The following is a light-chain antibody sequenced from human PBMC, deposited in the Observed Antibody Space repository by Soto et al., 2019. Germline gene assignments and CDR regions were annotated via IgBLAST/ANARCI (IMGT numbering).Light chain of an antibody. CDR2: DAS. J-gene: IGKJ1*01. CDR1: RSVGNW. Sequence: DIQMTQSPSTLSASVGDRVTTACRASRSVGNWLAWFQQKPGKAPQXLIYDASSLESGVPSRFRGSGSGTELTITISSLQPDDFETYYCQQYNSYWGTFGQGTKVDIK. V-gene: IGKV1-5*01. CDR3: QQYNSYWGT.